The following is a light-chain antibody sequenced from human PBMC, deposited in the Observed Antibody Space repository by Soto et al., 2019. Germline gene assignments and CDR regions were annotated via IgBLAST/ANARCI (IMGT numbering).Light chain of an antibody. Sequence: EIAMTQSPATLSVSPGERATRACRASQNINNNLAWYQQKPGQDPRLLIYHASTGATGIPARFSGSGSGTELTLTISSVQSEDFAVYYCQQYNDWPLTFGGGTKVEIK. V-gene: IGKV3-15*01. CDR3: QQYNDWPLT. J-gene: IGKJ4*01. CDR1: QNINNN. CDR2: HAS.